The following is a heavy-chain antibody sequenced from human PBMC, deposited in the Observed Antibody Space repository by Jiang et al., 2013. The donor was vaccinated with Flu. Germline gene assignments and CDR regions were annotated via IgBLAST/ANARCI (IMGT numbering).Heavy chain of an antibody. J-gene: IGHJ4*02. V-gene: IGHV2-5*02. CDR2: IYWDDDK. CDR3: VHSAIMWFGDY. D-gene: IGHD3-10*01. Sequence: KPTQTLTLTCTFSGFSLTASGVGVAWIRQPPGKALEWLSLIYWDDDKRYSPSLKSRLTVTKDTSKDQVVLTMTNMDPVDTATYYCVHSAIMWFGDYWGQGALVTVSS. CDR1: GFSLTASGVG.